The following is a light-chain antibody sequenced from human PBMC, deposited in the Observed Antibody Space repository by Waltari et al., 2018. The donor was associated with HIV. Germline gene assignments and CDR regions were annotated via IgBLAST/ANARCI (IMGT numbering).Light chain of an antibody. CDR1: QNGGNN. J-gene: IGKJ1*01. Sequence: EVVVTQTPAALSVFPGKAGPLSCTTSQNGGNNVAWYQKKPGPATRLLIYCASTRATGVPGKFGVSGSGTEFNCTIASLQAEDSAVYYCQQYDNWSRTFGPGTTVEI. CDR2: CAS. CDR3: QQYDNWSRT. V-gene: IGKV3-15*01.